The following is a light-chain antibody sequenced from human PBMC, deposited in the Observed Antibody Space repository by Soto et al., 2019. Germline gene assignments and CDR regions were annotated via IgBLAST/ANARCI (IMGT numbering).Light chain of an antibody. CDR2: STS. CDR3: LQDYNYPLT. V-gene: IGKV1-6*01. CDR1: QGIRND. J-gene: IGKJ4*01. Sequence: AIQMTQSPSSLSASVGDRVTITCRASQGIRNDLGWYQQKPGKAPKVLIYSTSSLQSGVPSRFSGSESGTDFTLTISSLQPEDFATYYCLQDYNYPLTFGGGTKVEIK.